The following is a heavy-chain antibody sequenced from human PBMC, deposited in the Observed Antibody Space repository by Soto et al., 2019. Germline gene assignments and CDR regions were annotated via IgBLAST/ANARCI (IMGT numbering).Heavy chain of an antibody. V-gene: IGHV4-59*08. CDR3: ARRYGVYFDY. D-gene: IGHD4-17*01. CDR2: IYYSGST. Sequence: SETLSLTCTVSGGSISNYYWTWIRQPPGKGLEWIGYIYYSGSTNYNPSLKSRVTISVDTSKNQFSLKLSSVTAADTAVYYCARRYGVYFDYWGQGTLVTVSS. CDR1: GGSISNYY. J-gene: IGHJ4*02.